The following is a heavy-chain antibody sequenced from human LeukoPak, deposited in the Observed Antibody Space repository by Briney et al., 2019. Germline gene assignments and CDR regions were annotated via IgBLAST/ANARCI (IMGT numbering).Heavy chain of an antibody. Sequence: ASGKVSCKASGYTFTTYDINWVRQATGQGLVWMGWMNPNSGNTGYAQKFQGRVTMTRNTSISTAYMELSSLRSEDTAVYYCARGRGSGHKENWFDPWGQGTLVTVSS. V-gene: IGHV1-8*01. J-gene: IGHJ5*02. D-gene: IGHD6-19*01. CDR2: MNPNSGNT. CDR3: ARGRGSGHKENWFDP. CDR1: GYTFTTYD.